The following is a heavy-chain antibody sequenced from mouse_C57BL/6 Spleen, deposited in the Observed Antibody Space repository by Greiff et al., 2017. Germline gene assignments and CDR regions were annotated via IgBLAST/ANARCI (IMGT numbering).Heavy chain of an antibody. D-gene: IGHD1-1*01. CDR2: IRNKANGYTT. CDR1: GFTFTDYY. J-gene: IGHJ2*01. Sequence: EVKLVESGGGLVQPGGSLSLSCAASGFTFTDYYMSWVRQPPGKALEWLGFIRNKANGYTTEYSASVKGRFTISRDNSQSILYLQMNALRAEDSATYYCARYYYGIYYFDYWGQGTTLTVSS. CDR3: ARYYYGIYYFDY. V-gene: IGHV7-3*01.